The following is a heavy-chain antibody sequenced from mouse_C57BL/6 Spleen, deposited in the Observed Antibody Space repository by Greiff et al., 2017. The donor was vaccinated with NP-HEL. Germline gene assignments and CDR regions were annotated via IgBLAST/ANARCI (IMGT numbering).Heavy chain of an antibody. J-gene: IGHJ1*03. V-gene: IGHV1-82*01. CDR3: SRRAVVATSYWYFDV. D-gene: IGHD1-1*01. CDR2: IYPGDGDT. CDR1: GYAFSSSW. Sequence: QVQLQQSGPELVKPGASVKISCKASGYAFSSSWMNWVKQRPGKGLEWIGRIYPGDGDTNYNGKFTGQATLTADTSSRTADMQLRSLTSEDYAVYFCSRRAVVATSYWYFDVWGTGTTVTVSS.